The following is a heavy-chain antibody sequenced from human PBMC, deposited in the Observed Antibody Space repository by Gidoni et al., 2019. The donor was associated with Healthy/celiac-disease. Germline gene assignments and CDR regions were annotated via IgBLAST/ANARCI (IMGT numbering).Heavy chain of an antibody. CDR2: ISCNSSTI. D-gene: IGHD3-22*01. CDR1: GFTFSSDS. V-gene: IGHV3-48*02. J-gene: IGHJ4*02. CDR3: ARDRHSNSYLLSVFDY. Sequence: EVQLVESGGGLVQPGGSLRLSCAASGFTFSSDSMNWVRQGPGKGLEWVSYISCNSSTIYYADSVKGRFTISRDNAKNSLYLQMNSLRDEDTAVYYCARDRHSNSYLLSVFDYWGQGTLVTVSS.